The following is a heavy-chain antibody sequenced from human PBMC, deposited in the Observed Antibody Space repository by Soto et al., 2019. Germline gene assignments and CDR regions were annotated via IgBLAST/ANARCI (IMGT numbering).Heavy chain of an antibody. Sequence: QVQLVQSVGEVKKPGASVKVSCKASGYTFTIYGINWVRQGPGQGLEWMGWISPDNGNTNYAQKLQGRVTMTTDTSTSTAYMELRSLRSDDTAVYYCARALGYSGYAGMDVWGQGTTLTVSS. V-gene: IGHV1-18*01. J-gene: IGHJ6*02. D-gene: IGHD5-12*01. CDR2: ISPDNGNT. CDR3: ARALGYSGYAGMDV. CDR1: GYTFTIYG.